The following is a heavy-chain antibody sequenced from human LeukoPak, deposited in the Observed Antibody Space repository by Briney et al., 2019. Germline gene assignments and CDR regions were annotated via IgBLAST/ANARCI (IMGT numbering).Heavy chain of an antibody. Sequence: SETLSLTCAVYGESLNSYYWSWIRQAPGKGLEWIGEFRQSGGTNYNPSLTSRVSISVDTSKNQFSLKLSSVTAADTAVYYCARASGATALNWFDPWGQGTLVTVSS. CDR2: FRQSGGT. CDR3: ARASGATALNWFDP. J-gene: IGHJ5*02. CDR1: GESLNSYY. D-gene: IGHD1-26*01. V-gene: IGHV4-34*01.